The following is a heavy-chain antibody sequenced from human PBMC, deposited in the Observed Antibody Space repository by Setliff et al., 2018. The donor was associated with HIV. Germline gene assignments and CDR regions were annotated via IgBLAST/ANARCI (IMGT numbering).Heavy chain of an antibody. V-gene: IGHV1-69*10. CDR3: ASSAFCGGDCFYWFDP. CDR1: GGTFNSYA. J-gene: IGHJ5*02. CDR2: IIPMLDIA. Sequence: SVKVSCKASGGTFNSYAIRWMRQAPGQGLEWMGGIIPMLDIANYAQKFQGRITITADKSTSTAYMELNSLRYIDAAVYYCASSAFCGGDCFYWFDPWGQGTLVTVSS. D-gene: IGHD2-21*02.